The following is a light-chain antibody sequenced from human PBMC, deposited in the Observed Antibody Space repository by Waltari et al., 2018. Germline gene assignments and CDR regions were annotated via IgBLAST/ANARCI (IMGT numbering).Light chain of an antibody. V-gene: IGKV3-11*01. CDR2: DAS. Sequence: EIVLTQSPATLSLSPGESATFSCRASQRVSSYIAWYQQKPGQAPRLLIYDASNRATGIPARFSGSGSGTDFTLTISSLQAEDVAVYYCQQHYSIPYTFGQGTKLQIK. CDR3: QQHYSIPYT. CDR1: QRVSSY. J-gene: IGKJ2*01.